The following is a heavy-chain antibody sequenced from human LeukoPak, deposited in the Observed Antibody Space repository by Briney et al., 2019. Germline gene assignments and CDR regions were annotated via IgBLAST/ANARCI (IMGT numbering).Heavy chain of an antibody. J-gene: IGHJ2*01. V-gene: IGHV3-23*01. D-gene: IGHD6-6*01. Sequence: GGSLRLSCAASGFTFSSYAMSWVRQAPGKGLEWVSAISGSGGSTYYADSVKGRITISRDNAKNSLYLQMNSLRAEDTAVYYCARDSGSSTVRGGGYWYFDLWGRGTLVTVSS. CDR2: ISGSGGST. CDR3: ARDSGSSTVRGGGYWYFDL. CDR1: GFTFSSYA.